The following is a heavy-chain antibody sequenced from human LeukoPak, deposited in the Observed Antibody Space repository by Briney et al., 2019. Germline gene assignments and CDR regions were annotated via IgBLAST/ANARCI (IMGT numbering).Heavy chain of an antibody. V-gene: IGHV3-48*03. CDR3: VRHDSTY. CDR1: GFTFSSYE. CDR2: ISSSGDNV. Sequence: GGSLRLSCAASGFTFSSYEMNWVRQAPGKGLEWVSYISSSGDNVEYADSMRGRFSISRDNAKSSLYLQMNSLRVEDTAVYYCVRHDSTYWGQGTLVTVSS. D-gene: IGHD3-9*01. J-gene: IGHJ4*02.